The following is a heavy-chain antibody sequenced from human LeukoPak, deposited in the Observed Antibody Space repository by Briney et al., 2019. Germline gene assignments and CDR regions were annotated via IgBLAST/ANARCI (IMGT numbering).Heavy chain of an antibody. J-gene: IGHJ4*02. CDR2: INWNGDST. CDR3: ARDLRVVITGSFDS. Sequence: PGGSLRLSCAASGFSFDDYGLTWVRQAPGKGLEWVSGINWNGDSTDYADSVKGRFTISRDNAKNSLYLQMNSLRAEDTALYYCARDLRVVITGSFDSWGQGTLVTVFS. D-gene: IGHD3-22*01. V-gene: IGHV3-20*04. CDR1: GFSFDDYG.